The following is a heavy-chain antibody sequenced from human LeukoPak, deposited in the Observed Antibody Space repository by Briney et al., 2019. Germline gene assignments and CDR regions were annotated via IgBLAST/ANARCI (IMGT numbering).Heavy chain of an antibody. J-gene: IGHJ4*02. D-gene: IGHD3-10*01. V-gene: IGHV4-39*07. Sequence: SETLSLTCTVSGGPISSSSYYWGWIRQPPGKGLEWIGSIYYSGSTYYNPSLKSRVTISVDTSKNQFSLKLSSVTAADTAVYYCASEYFPYYYLRYWGQGTLVTVSS. CDR3: ASEYFPYYYLRY. CDR2: IYYSGST. CDR1: GGPISSSSYY.